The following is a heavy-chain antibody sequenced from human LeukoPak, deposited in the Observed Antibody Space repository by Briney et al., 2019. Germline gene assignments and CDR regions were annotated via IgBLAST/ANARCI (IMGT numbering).Heavy chain of an antibody. J-gene: IGHJ4*02. Sequence: KSSETLSLTCTVSGGSISSSSYYWVWIRQPPGKGLEWIGSIYYSGSTYYNPSLKSRVTISVDTSKNQFSLKLSSVTAADTAVYYCARTASSGYSYFDYWDQGTLATVTS. CDR2: IYYSGST. CDR1: GGSISSSSYY. CDR3: ARTASSGYSYFDY. D-gene: IGHD3-22*01. V-gene: IGHV4-39*01.